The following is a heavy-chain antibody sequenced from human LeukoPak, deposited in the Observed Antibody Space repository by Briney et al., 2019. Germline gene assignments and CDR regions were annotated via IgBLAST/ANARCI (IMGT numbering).Heavy chain of an antibody. CDR2: ISSSGSTI. J-gene: IGHJ4*02. Sequence: GGSLRLSCAASGFTFSSYEMNWVRQAPGKGLEWVSYISSSGSTIYYADSVKGRFTISRDNAKNSLYLQMNSLRAEDTAVYYCCSPITMVREIFDYWGQGTLVTVSS. CDR3: CSPITMVREIFDY. V-gene: IGHV3-48*03. CDR1: GFTFSSYE. D-gene: IGHD3-10*01.